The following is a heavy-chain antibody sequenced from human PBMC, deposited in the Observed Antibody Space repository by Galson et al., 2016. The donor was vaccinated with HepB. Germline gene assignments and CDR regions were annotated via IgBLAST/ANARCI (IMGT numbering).Heavy chain of an antibody. CDR3: ARDYVVAAAMGGPYYYYGMDV. CDR1: GYSFTDYY. CDR2: INPNSGGT. D-gene: IGHD2-2*01. Sequence: SVKVSCKASGYSFTDYYMHWVRQAPGQGLEWMGWINPNSGGTNYARRFQGRVTMTRDTSISTVYMELSWLRSDDTAIYYCARDYVVAAAMGGPYYYYGMDVWGKGTTVTVSS. J-gene: IGHJ6*04. V-gene: IGHV1-2*02.